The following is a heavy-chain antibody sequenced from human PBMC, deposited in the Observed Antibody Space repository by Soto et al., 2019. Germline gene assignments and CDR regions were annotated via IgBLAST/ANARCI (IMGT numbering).Heavy chain of an antibody. Sequence: QITLKESGPMLVRPTQTLTLTCTFSGFSLSTSGVAVAWIRQPPGEALEWLALIYWDDDRRYNLSLKSRLTITKETSKDQGVHTMINMDPMDTATYFCAHSQRGASEFCGPGILVTDSS. CDR2: IYWDDDR. D-gene: IGHD5-12*01. CDR1: GFSLSTSGVA. CDR3: AHSQRGASEF. J-gene: IGHJ4*02. V-gene: IGHV2-5*02.